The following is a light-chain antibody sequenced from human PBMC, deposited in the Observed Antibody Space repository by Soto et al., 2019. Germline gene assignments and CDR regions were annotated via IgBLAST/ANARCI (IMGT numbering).Light chain of an antibody. CDR1: QSISDW. CDR3: QHYNAFPWP. V-gene: IGKV1-5*01. CDR2: GAS. J-gene: IGKJ1*01. Sequence: DIQMNQSPCAMSASLGDRVNIACRASQSISDWLAWYQQKPGKVPQLLIYGASRLESGVPSRFSGRGSGTEFTLTIGGLQPDDFATYYCQHYNAFPWPFGQGTKVDIK.